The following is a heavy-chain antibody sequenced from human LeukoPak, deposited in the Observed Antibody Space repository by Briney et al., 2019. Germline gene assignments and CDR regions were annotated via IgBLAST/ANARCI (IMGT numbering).Heavy chain of an antibody. Sequence: GGSLRLSCAASGFTFSDYYMISSSGTTIYYADSVKGRFTISRDNAKNSLYLQMNSLRAEDTAVYYCARRRDSGSLQHFDYWGQGTLVTVSS. CDR3: ARRRDSGSLQHFDY. V-gene: IGHV3-11*01. CDR1: GFTFSDYY. CDR2: SSSGTTI. D-gene: IGHD1-26*01. J-gene: IGHJ4*02.